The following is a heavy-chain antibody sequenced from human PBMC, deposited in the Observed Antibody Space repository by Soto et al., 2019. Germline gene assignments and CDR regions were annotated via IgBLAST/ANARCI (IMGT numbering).Heavy chain of an antibody. CDR3: ARDALIAARPGYYYYMDV. CDR1: GFTFSSYA. J-gene: IGHJ6*03. CDR2: ISSNGGST. D-gene: IGHD6-6*01. Sequence: GGSLRLSCAASGFTFSSYAMHWVRQAPGKGLEYVSAISSNGGSTYYANSVKGRFTISRDNSKNTLYLQMGSLRAEDMAVYYCARDALIAARPGYYYYMDVWGKGTTVTVSS. V-gene: IGHV3-64*01.